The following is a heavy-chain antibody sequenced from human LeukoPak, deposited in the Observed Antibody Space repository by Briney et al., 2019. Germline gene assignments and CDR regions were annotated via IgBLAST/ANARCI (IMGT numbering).Heavy chain of an antibody. CDR3: ARGDYDFDY. J-gene: IGHJ4*02. Sequence: ASVKVSCKASGYTFTSYGITWVRRAPGQGLEWMGWISAYNGNTNYAQKLQGRVTVTTDTPTNTAYMELRSLRSDDTAVYYCARGDYDFDYWGQGTLVTVSS. V-gene: IGHV1-18*01. D-gene: IGHD4-17*01. CDR1: GYTFTSYG. CDR2: ISAYNGNT.